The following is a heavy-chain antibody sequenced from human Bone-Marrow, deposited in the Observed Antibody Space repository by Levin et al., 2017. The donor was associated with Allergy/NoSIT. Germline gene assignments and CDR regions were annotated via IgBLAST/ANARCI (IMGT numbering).Heavy chain of an antibody. Sequence: SFSVSGGSISSGRYYFTWVRQSAGKGLEWIGRIYTTGSTNYNPSLESRVTISRDTFKKEVYLTLSSVTAADTAVYYCARDRLASLYYYSMDVWGRGTTVIVSS. CDR1: GGSISSGRYY. V-gene: IGHV4-61*02. J-gene: IGHJ6*03. CDR2: IYTTGST. CDR3: ARDRLASLYYYSMDV.